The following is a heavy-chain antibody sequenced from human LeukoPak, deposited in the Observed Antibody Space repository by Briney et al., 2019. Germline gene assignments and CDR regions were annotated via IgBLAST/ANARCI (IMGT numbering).Heavy chain of an antibody. J-gene: IGHJ3*02. CDR2: ISSSSSTI. Sequence: GTLSLTCGVSGGSITSTNWWSWVRQPPGQGLEWVSYISSSSSTIYYVDSVKGRFTISRDNAKNSLYLQMNSLRDEDTAVYYCARDQTPHYYDSSGYYRNDAFDIWGQGTMVTVSS. CDR3: ARDQTPHYYDSSGYYRNDAFDI. CDR1: GGSITSTN. D-gene: IGHD3-22*01. V-gene: IGHV3-48*02.